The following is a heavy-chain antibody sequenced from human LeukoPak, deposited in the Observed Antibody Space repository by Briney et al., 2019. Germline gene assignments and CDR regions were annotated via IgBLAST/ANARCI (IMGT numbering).Heavy chain of an antibody. V-gene: IGHV3-53*01. CDR2: IYSGGST. CDR3: ARELHGYSYGYYYYYMDV. J-gene: IGHJ6*03. Sequence: GGSLRLSCAASGFTFSHYAMNWVRQAPGKGLEWVSVIYSGGSTYYADSVKGRFTISRDNSKNTLYLQMNSLRAEDTAVYYCARELHGYSYGYYYYYMDVWGKGTTVTISS. D-gene: IGHD5-18*01. CDR1: GFTFSHYA.